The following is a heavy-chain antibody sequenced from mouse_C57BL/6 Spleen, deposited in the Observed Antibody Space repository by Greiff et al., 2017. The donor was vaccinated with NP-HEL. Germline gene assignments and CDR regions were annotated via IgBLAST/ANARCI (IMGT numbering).Heavy chain of an antibody. V-gene: IGHV1-64*01. CDR3: ARYVYGSSFFAY. CDR1: GYTFTSYW. CDR2: IHPNSGST. D-gene: IGHD1-1*01. J-gene: IGHJ3*01. Sequence: QVQLQQPGAELVKPGASVKLSCKASGYTFTSYWMHWVKQRPGQGLEWIGMIHPNSGSTNYNEKFKSKATLTVDKSSSTAYMQLSSLTSEDSAVYYCARYVYGSSFFAYWGQGTLVTVSA.